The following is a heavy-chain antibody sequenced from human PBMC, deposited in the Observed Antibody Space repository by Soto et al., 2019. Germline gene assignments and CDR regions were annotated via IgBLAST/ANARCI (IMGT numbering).Heavy chain of an antibody. V-gene: IGHV4-59*01. CDR1: GGSMSEYF. CDR3: ARDGYDGSGSPYPAY. CDR2: IYYLGST. D-gene: IGHD3-10*01. J-gene: IGHJ4*02. Sequence: NPSETLSLTCSVSGGSMSEYFWSWIRQSPGKGLEWIGYIYYLGSTDYNPSLKSRVTISVDTSKRQFSLRLTSVTAADTGVYYCARDGYDGSGSPYPAYWGPGTQVTVSS.